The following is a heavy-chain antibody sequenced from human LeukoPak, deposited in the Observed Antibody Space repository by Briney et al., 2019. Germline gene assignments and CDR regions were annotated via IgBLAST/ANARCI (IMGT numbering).Heavy chain of an antibody. CDR1: GYTFTSYG. D-gene: IGHD2-2*01. V-gene: IGHV1-69*04. CDR3: ARDLCSSTSCPSYYYYMDV. J-gene: IGHJ6*03. CDR2: IIPILGIA. Sequence: GASVKVSCKASGYTFTSYGISWVRQAPGQGLEWMGRIIPILGIANYAQKFQGRVTITADKSTSTAYMELSSLRSEDTAVYYCARDLCSSTSCPSYYYYMDVWGKGTTVTVSS.